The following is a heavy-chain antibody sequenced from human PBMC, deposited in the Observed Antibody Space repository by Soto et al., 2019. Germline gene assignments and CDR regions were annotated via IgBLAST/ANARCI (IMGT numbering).Heavy chain of an antibody. J-gene: IGHJ4*02. Sequence: LRLSCAVSGVTLTDVWMNWVRQAPGKGPEWVGRIKSNTAGGTTDFAAPVKGRLTISRDDSQNTLYLQMDSLKTEDTAVYYCSHGYYQYFNSWGPGTLVTVSS. CDR2: IKSNTAGGTT. V-gene: IGHV3-15*07. CDR1: GVTLTDVW. CDR3: SHGYYQYFNS. D-gene: IGHD5-18*01.